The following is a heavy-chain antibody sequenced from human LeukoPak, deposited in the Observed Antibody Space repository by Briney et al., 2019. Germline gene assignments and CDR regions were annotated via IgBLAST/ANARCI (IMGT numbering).Heavy chain of an antibody. CDR1: GFTFDDYA. D-gene: IGHD3-3*01. V-gene: IGHV3-9*01. CDR3: AKDMFQDRFWSGPDY. J-gene: IGHJ4*02. CDR2: ISWNSGSI. Sequence: PGGSLRLSCAASGFTFDDYAMHWVRQAPGKGLEWVSGISWNSGSIGYADSVKGRFTISRDNAKNSLYLQMNSLRAEDTALYYCAKDMFQDRFWSGPDYWGQGTLVTVSS.